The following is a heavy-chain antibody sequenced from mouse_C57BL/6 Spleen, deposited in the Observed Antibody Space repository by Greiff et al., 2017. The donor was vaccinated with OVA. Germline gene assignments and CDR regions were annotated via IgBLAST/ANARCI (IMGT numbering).Heavy chain of an antibody. Sequence: QVQLKESGAELARPGASVKMSCKASGYTFTSYTMHWVKQRPGQGLEWIGYINPSSGYTKYNQKFKDKATLTADKSSSTAYMQLSSLTSEDSAVYYCARTLYDGYRYFDVWGTGTTVTVSS. D-gene: IGHD2-3*01. CDR2: INPSSGYT. J-gene: IGHJ1*03. CDR1: GYTFTSYT. CDR3: ARTLYDGYRYFDV. V-gene: IGHV1-4*01.